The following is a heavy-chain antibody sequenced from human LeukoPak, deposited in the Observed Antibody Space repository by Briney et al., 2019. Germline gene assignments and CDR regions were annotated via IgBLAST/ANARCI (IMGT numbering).Heavy chain of an antibody. D-gene: IGHD6-13*01. J-gene: IGHJ5*02. Sequence: GGSLRLSCAASGFTFSSYAMSWVRQAPGKGLEGVSTISGSGGMTYYADSVKGRVTISRENSKNTLYLQMNSLRAEDTAVYYCAKASDGIAATGTDWFDPWGQGTLVTVSS. V-gene: IGHV3-23*01. CDR2: ISGSGGMT. CDR1: GFTFSSYA. CDR3: AKASDGIAATGTDWFDP.